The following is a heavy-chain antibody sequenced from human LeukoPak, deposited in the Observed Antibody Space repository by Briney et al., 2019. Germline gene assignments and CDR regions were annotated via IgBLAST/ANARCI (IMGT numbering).Heavy chain of an antibody. Sequence: ASVKVSCKASGYTFTGYYMHWVRQAPGQGLEWMGGIIPIFGTANYAQKFQGRVTITADESTSTAYMELSSLRSEDTAVYYCARDPRSLRYFDWSYFDYWGQGTLVTVSS. D-gene: IGHD3-9*01. J-gene: IGHJ4*02. CDR2: IIPIFGTA. CDR1: GYTFTGYY. V-gene: IGHV1-69*13. CDR3: ARDPRSLRYFDWSYFDY.